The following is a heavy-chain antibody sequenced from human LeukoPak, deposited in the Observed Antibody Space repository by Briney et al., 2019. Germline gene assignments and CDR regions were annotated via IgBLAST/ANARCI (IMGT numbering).Heavy chain of an antibody. Sequence: SSETLSLTCTVTGVSVSSSNYYWSWIRQSPGKGLEWVGFFSYNVHSDYNPSLKSRVTISIDTSKNQFSLRLSSVTAADTAIYYCARVSVAGTGPDYWGQGTLVTVSS. J-gene: IGHJ4*02. CDR1: GVSVSSSNYY. V-gene: IGHV4-61*01. CDR2: FSYNVHS. CDR3: ARVSVAGTGPDY. D-gene: IGHD6-13*01.